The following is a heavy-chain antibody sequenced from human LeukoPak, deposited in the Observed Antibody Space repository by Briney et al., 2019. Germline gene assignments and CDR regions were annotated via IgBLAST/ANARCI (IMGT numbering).Heavy chain of an antibody. Sequence: ASVKVSCKASGYTFTVYYIHWVRQAPGQGLEWMGWIHPNSGGTNYAQKFQGRLTMTRDTSISTDYMELSRLTSDDTAVFFCASVTYSDFSPVDYWGQGTLVTVSS. D-gene: IGHD3-3*01. V-gene: IGHV1-2*02. J-gene: IGHJ4*02. CDR3: ASVTYSDFSPVDY. CDR2: IHPNSGGT. CDR1: GYTFTVYY.